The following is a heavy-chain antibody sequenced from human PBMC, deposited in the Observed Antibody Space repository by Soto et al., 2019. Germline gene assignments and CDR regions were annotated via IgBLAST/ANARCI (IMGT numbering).Heavy chain of an antibody. D-gene: IGHD3-16*01. V-gene: IGHV3-30*18. J-gene: IGHJ4*02. Sequence: QVQLVESGGGVVQPGRSLRLSCAASGFTFSTYGMHWVRQAPGKGLEWVAIISSDGSNKYYTDSVKGRFTISRDNSKNTLYLQMNSLSADDTAVYYCAKDPAYIWGAYLDYWGQGALVTVSS. CDR1: GFTFSTYG. CDR3: AKDPAYIWGAYLDY. CDR2: ISSDGSNK.